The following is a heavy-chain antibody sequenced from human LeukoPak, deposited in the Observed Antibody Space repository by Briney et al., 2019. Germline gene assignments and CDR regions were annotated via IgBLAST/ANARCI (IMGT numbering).Heavy chain of an antibody. CDR2: INSDGSST. CDR3: ARYRYAPHYYDSSGYSGFDY. D-gene: IGHD3-22*01. V-gene: IGHV3-74*01. Sequence: QTGGSLRLSCAASGFTFSSYWMRWVRQAPGKGLEWVSRINSDGSSTSYADSVNARFTISRDNPNNSLYLQMNSLRTEDTAVYYCARYRYAPHYYDSSGYSGFDYWGQGTLVTVSS. CDR1: GFTFSSYW. J-gene: IGHJ4*02.